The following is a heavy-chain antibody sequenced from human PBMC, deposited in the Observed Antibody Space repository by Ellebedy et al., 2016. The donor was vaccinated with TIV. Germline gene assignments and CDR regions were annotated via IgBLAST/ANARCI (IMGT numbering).Heavy chain of an antibody. CDR2: IYYTGST. D-gene: IGHD4-17*01. CDR3: AGDYGAYFDY. J-gene: IGHJ4*02. Sequence: MPSETLSLTCTVSGDSISSDRYYWGWIRQPPGKGLEWIASIYYTGSTYQNPSLKTRVTITVDTSKNQFSLKLNSVTAADTAVYYCAGDYGAYFDYWGQGTLVTVSS. CDR1: GDSISSDRYY. V-gene: IGHV4-39*01.